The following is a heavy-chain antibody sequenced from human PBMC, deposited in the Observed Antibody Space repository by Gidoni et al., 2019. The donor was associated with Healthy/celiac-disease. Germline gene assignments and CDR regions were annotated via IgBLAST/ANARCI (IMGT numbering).Heavy chain of an antibody. V-gene: IGHV3-30*03. J-gene: IGHJ4*02. CDR3: ATGGVVGATAFDY. CDR1: GFTFSRYG. Sequence: QVQLVESGGGVVQPGRSLRLSCAASGFTFSRYGMHWVRQAPGKGLEWVAVISYDGSNKYYADSVKGRFTISRDNSKNTLYLQMNSLRAEDTAVYYCATGGVVGATAFDYWGQGTLVTVSS. D-gene: IGHD1-26*01. CDR2: ISYDGSNK.